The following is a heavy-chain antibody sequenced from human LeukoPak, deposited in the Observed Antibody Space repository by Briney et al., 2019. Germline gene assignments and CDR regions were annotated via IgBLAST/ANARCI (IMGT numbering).Heavy chain of an antibody. J-gene: IGHJ4*02. V-gene: IGHV4-59*01. CDR2: IYYSGST. Sequence: SETLSLTCTVSGGSISSYYWSWIRQPPGKGLEWIGYIYYSGSTNYNPSLKSRVTISVDTSKNQFSLKLSSVTAADTAVYYCVRGDIVVVVAATRDYYFDYWGQGTLVTVSS. CDR1: GGSISSYY. CDR3: VRGDIVVVVAATRDYYFDY. D-gene: IGHD2-15*01.